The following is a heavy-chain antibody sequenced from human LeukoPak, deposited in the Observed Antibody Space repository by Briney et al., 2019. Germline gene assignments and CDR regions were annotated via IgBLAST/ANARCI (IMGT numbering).Heavy chain of an antibody. CDR2: ISSSSSYI. V-gene: IGHV3-21*01. CDR3: ARDRSDGSGYYFVKNDY. J-gene: IGHJ4*02. Sequence: GGSLRLSCAASGFTFSSYSMNWVRQAPGKGLEWVSSISSSSSYIYYADSVKGRFTISRDNAKNSLYLQMNSLRAEDTAVYYCARDRSDGSGYYFVKNDYWGQGTLVTVSS. D-gene: IGHD3-22*01. CDR1: GFTFSSYS.